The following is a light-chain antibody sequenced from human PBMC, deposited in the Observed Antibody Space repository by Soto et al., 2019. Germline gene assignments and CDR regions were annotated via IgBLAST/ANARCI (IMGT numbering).Light chain of an antibody. V-gene: IGLV4-69*01. CDR2: LNSDGSH. CDR1: SGHSTYA. Sequence: QSVLTQSPSASASLGASVKLTCTLSSGHSTYAIAWHQQQPEKGPRYLMNLNSDGSHSKGDGIPDRFSGSSSGTERYLTISSLQSEDEADYYCQTWGTGIWVFGGGTKLTVL. J-gene: IGLJ3*02. CDR3: QTWGTGIWV.